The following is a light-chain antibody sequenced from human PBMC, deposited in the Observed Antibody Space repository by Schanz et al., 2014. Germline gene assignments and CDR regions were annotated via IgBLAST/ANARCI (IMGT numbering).Light chain of an antibody. CDR1: QGLNSSY. J-gene: IGKJ3*01. CDR3: QQYGSSPLFT. CDR2: GAS. V-gene: IGKV3-20*01. Sequence: EIVLTQSPGTLSLSPGERATLSCRASQGLNSSYLAWYQLKPGQAPRFLIYGASTRAPGIPDRFSGSGSGTDFTLTISRLEPEDFAVYYCQQYGSSPLFTFGPGTKVDIK.